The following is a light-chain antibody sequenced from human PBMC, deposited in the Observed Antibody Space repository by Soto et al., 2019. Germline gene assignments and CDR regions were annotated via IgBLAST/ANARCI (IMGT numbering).Light chain of an antibody. Sequence: EIVLTQSPAPLSLSPGERATLSCRSSQSVSSSYLAWYQQKPGQAPRLLIYDASNRATGIPARFSGSGSGTDFTLTISSLEPEDFAVYYCHQRTDWPPETFGQGTKVDI. CDR2: DAS. J-gene: IGKJ1*01. V-gene: IGKV3-11*01. CDR3: HQRTDWPPET. CDR1: QSVSSSY.